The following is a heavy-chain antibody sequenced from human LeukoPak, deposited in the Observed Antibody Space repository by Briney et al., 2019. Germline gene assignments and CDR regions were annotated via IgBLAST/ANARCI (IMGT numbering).Heavy chain of an antibody. CDR3: ARIRSDSSGYYLDAFDI. D-gene: IGHD3-22*01. V-gene: IGHV2-70*01. CDR2: IDWDDDK. CDR1: GFSLSTSGMC. Sequence: SGPTLVNPTQTLTLTCTFSGFSLSTSGMCVSWIRQPPGKALEWLALIDWDDDKYYSTSLKTRLTISKDTSKNQVVLTMTNMDPVDTATYYCARIRSDSSGYYLDAFDIWGQGTMVTVSS. J-gene: IGHJ3*02.